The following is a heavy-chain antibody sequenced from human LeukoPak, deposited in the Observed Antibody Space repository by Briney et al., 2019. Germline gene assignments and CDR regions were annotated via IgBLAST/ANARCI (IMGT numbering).Heavy chain of an antibody. CDR2: MYYSGST. CDR3: ARDRGGSHDAFDI. Sequence: SETLSLTCTVSGGSISSYYWSWIRQPPGKGLEWIGYMYYSGSTNYNPSLKNRVSMSVDTSKNRFSLKLSSVTAADTAVYYCARDRGGSHDAFDIWGQGTLVTVSS. J-gene: IGHJ3*02. V-gene: IGHV4-59*12. CDR1: GGSISSYY. D-gene: IGHD2-15*01.